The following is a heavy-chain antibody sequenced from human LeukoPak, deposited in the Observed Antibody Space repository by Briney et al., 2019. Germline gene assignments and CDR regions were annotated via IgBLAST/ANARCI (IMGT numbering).Heavy chain of an antibody. CDR1: GFTFDDYA. CDR2: INWNSGSI. D-gene: IGHD2-2*01. J-gene: IGHJ4*02. V-gene: IGHV3-9*01. CDR3: AKGYCISTKCFFDY. Sequence: GGALRLSCAASGFTFDDYAMHWLRQAPGKGLEWVSGINWNSGSIDSADSVKGRFTISRDNAVNSLYLQMNSLRAEDTALYYCAKGYCISTKCFFDYWGQGTLVTVSS.